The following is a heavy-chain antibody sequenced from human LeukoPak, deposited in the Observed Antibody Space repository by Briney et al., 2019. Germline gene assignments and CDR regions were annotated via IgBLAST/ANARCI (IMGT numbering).Heavy chain of an antibody. CDR1: GGTFSSYA. V-gene: IGHV1-69*05. CDR3: ARAVVPAAKRNYYYYCMDV. J-gene: IGHJ6*03. Sequence: ASVTVSFKASGGTFSSYAISWERQAPGQGLEWMGGIIPIFGTANYAQKFQGRVTITTDESTSTAYMELSSLRSKDTAVYYCARAVVPAAKRNYYYYCMDVWGKGTTVTVSS. D-gene: IGHD2-2*01. CDR2: IIPIFGTA.